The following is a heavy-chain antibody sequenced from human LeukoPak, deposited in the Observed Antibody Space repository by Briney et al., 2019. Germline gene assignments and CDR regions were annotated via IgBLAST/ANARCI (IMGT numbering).Heavy chain of an antibody. J-gene: IGHJ4*02. V-gene: IGHV4-4*02. CDR2: IYHSGSN. Sequence: SETLSLTCTVSGLSISSSNWWSWVRQPPGKGLEWIGEIYHSGSNNYNPTLKSRATISVDKSKNQFSLELSSVSAADTAVYSCARMFREVMNYWGQGTLVTVSS. CDR1: GLSISSSNW. D-gene: IGHD3-10*01. CDR3: ARMFREVMNY.